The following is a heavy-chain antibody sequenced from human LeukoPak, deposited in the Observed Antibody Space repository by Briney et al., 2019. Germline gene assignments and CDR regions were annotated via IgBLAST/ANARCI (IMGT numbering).Heavy chain of an antibody. D-gene: IGHD2-15*01. CDR1: GFTFSSYE. V-gene: IGHV3-48*03. CDR3: ARAQPGYCSGGSCYEFDY. J-gene: IGHJ4*02. Sequence: GGSLRLSCVASGFTFSSYETNWVRQAPGKGLEWVSYISSSGSTIYYADSVKGRFTISRDNAKNSLYLQMNSLRAEDTAVYYCARAQPGYCSGGSCYEFDYWGQGTLVTVSS. CDR2: ISSSGSTI.